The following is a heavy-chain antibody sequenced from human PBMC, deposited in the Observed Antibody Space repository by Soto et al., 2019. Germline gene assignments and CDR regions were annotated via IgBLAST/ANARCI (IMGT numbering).Heavy chain of an antibody. CDR2: ISGSGGST. J-gene: IGHJ6*02. Sequence: EVQLLESGGGLVQPGGSLRLSCAASGFTFSSYAMSWVRQAPGKGLEWVSAISGSGGSTYYADSVKGRFTISRDNSKNTLYLQLNSLRAEDTAVYYCAKGEYYDYVWGSYRYRMDFWGQGTTVTVSS. CDR1: GFTFSSYA. V-gene: IGHV3-23*01. CDR3: AKGEYYDYVWGSYRYRMDF. D-gene: IGHD3-16*02.